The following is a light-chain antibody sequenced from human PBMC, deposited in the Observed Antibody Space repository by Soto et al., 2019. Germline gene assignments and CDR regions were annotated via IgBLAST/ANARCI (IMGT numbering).Light chain of an antibody. J-gene: IGKJ1*01. CDR3: QQSYSTPRT. V-gene: IGKV1-39*01. CDR1: QHISTY. Sequence: DIQMTQSPSSLSASVGDRVTITCRAGQHISTYLNWYQQKPGKAPKLLIYAASSLQSGVPSTFGGSGSGTDFTLTISSLQPEDFETYYCQQSYSTPRTFGQGTKVDIK. CDR2: AAS.